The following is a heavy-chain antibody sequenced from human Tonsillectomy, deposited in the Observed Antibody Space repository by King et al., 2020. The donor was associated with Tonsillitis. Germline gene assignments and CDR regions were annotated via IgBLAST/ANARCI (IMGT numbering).Heavy chain of an antibody. CDR1: GFTFSNYA. J-gene: IGHJ4*02. CDR2: ISGDGYYI. CDR3: AKNFVNGVACYDY. Sequence: VQLVESGGGLVQPGGSLRLSCAASGFTFSNYAMTWVRQAPGKGLGWVSAISGDGYYIYYADSVEGRFTVSRDNSQNTVYLQMNSLRAEDRAVYYCAKNFVNGVACYDYWGQGTLVTVSS. V-gene: IGHV3-23*04. D-gene: IGHD2-8*01.